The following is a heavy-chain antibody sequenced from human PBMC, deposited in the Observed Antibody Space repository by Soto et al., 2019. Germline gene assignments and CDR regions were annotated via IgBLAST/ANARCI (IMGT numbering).Heavy chain of an antibody. CDR2: INAYNGNT. V-gene: IGHV1-18*01. D-gene: IGHD3-3*01. J-gene: IGHJ4*02. CDR1: GYTFTSYG. CDR3: SRDVGHGLNDY. Sequence: QVKLVQSGAEGKKPGASVKVSCKASGYTFTSYGISWVRQAPGQGLEGMGWINAYNGNTNYAQKLQGRVTMTTDTSTSTAYMELRSLRSADTAGYSCSRDVGHGLNDYWGQGTVVTVSS.